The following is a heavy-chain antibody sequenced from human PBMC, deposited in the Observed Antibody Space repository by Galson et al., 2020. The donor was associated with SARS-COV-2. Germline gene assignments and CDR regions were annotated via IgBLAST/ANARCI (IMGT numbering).Heavy chain of an antibody. CDR1: GFTFSDYY. Sequence: GGSLRLSCATSGFTFSDYYMSWIRQAPGKGLEWVSYISSSGSTIYYADSVKGRFTISRDNAKNSLYLQMNSLRADDTAVYYCARDRSGYGYFFSYWGQGTLVTVSS. CDR3: ARDRSGYGYFFSY. D-gene: IGHD5-18*01. CDR2: ISSSGSTI. V-gene: IGHV3-11*01. J-gene: IGHJ4*02.